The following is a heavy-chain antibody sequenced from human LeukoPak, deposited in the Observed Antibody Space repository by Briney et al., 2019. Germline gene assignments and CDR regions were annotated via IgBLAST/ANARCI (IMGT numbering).Heavy chain of an antibody. J-gene: IGHJ4*02. CDR3: ARHANYYDSSGYYS. Sequence: ASVKVSCKASGYTFTSYGISWVRQAPGQGLEWMGWISAYNGNTNYAQKLQGRVTMTTDTSTSTAYMELRSLRSDDTAAYYCARHANYYDSSGYYSWGQGTLVTVSS. V-gene: IGHV1-18*01. CDR1: GYTFTSYG. D-gene: IGHD3-22*01. CDR2: ISAYNGNT.